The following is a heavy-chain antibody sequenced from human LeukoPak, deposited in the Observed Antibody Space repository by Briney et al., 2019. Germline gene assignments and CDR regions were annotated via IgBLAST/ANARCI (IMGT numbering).Heavy chain of an antibody. CDR3: ARGLRFWNYMDV. J-gene: IGHJ6*03. Sequence: SETLSLTCTVSGGSISSYYWSWIRQPPGKGLEWIGYIYYSGSTNYNPSLKSRVTISVDTSKNQFSLKLSSVTPADTAVYYCARGLRFWNYMDVWGKGTTVTVSS. CDR2: IYYSGST. D-gene: IGHD3-3*01. CDR1: GGSISSYY. V-gene: IGHV4-59*01.